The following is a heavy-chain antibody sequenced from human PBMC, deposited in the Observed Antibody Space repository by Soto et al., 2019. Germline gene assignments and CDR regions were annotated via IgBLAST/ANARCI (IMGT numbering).Heavy chain of an antibody. J-gene: IGHJ6*02. CDR1: GGTFSSYA. V-gene: IGHV1-69*06. D-gene: IGHD3-22*01. CDR2: IIPIFGTA. Sequence: SVKVSCKASGGTFSSYAISWVRQAPGQGLEWMGGIIPIFGTANYAQKFQGRVTITADKSTSTAYMELSSLRSEDTAVYYCATTDSSGYFWIGVYYGMDVWGQGTTVTISS. CDR3: ATTDSSGYFWIGVYYGMDV.